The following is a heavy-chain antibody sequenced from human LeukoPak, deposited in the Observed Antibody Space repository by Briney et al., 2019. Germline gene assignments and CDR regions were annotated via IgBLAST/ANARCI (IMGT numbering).Heavy chain of an antibody. J-gene: IGHJ5*02. CDR3: ARVRDFWSPTDP. D-gene: IGHD3-3*01. CDR2: IYYSGST. CDR1: GGSISSSSYY. V-gene: IGHV4-39*01. Sequence: SETLSLTCTVSGGSISSSSYYWGWIRQPPGKGLEWIGSIYYSGSTYYNPSLKSRVTISVDTSKNQFSLKLSSVTAADTAVYYCARVRDFWSPTDPWGQGPRVTVSS.